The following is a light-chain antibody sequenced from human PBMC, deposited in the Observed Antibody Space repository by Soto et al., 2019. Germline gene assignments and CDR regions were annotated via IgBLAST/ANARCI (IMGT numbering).Light chain of an antibody. CDR1: QDIRKF. V-gene: IGKV1-33*01. CDR3: QQYDNLPLA. CDR2: DAS. J-gene: IGKJ4*01. Sequence: IQMTQSPSSLSAFVGDRVTITCQASQDIRKFLNWYQQRPGKAPKLLIYDASNLETGVPSRFSGSGFGTDFTFTISSLQPEDIATHYCQQYDNLPLAFGGGTKVEIK.